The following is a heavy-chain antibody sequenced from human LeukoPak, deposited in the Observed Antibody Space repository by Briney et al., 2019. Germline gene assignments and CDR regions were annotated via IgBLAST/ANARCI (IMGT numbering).Heavy chain of an antibody. CDR2: IYHSGST. CDR3: ARESYAMDV. J-gene: IGHJ6*02. V-gene: IGHV4-4*02. Sequence: GSLRLSCAASGFSFSSYEMNWVRQPPGKRLEWMGEIYHSGSTHYNPSLKSRLTISVDKSKNQFSLKLSSVTAADTAVYYCARESYAMDVWGQGTTVTVSS. CDR1: GFSFSSYE.